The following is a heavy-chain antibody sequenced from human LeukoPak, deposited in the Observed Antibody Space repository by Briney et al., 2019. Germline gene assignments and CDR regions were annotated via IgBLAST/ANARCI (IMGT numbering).Heavy chain of an antibody. CDR2: FYYSGST. CDR1: GYSISSGYY. CDR3: ATLNMVRGVPNWFDP. J-gene: IGHJ5*02. V-gene: IGHV4-38-2*02. D-gene: IGHD3-10*01. Sequence: SETLSLTCTVSGYSISSGYYWGWIRQPPGKGLEWIGTFYYSGSTYYNPSLKSRVTISVDTSKNQFSLKLSSVTAADTAVYYYATLNMVRGVPNWFDPWGQGTLVTVSS.